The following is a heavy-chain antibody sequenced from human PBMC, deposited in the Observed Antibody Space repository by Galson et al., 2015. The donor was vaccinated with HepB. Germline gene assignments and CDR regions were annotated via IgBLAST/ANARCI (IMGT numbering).Heavy chain of an antibody. CDR1: GFTFSSYA. D-gene: IGHD3-9*01. CDR3: ARGGAPRYPKLRYFDY. Sequence: SLRLSCAASGFTFSSYAMHWVRQAPGKGLEWVAVISYDGSNKYYADSVKGRFTISRDNSKNTLYLQMNSLRAEDTAVYYCARGGAPRYPKLRYFDYWGQGTLVTVSS. J-gene: IGHJ4*02. V-gene: IGHV3-30*04. CDR2: ISYDGSNK.